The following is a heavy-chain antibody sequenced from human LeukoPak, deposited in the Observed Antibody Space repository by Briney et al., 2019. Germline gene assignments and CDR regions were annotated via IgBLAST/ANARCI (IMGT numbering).Heavy chain of an antibody. J-gene: IGHJ4*02. V-gene: IGHV4-61*02. Sequence: PSETLSLTCTVSGYSISSGYYWGWIRQPAGKGLEWIGRIYTSGSTNYNPSLKSRVTISVDKSKNQFSLKLSSVTAADTAVYYCARDPAPTYYYGSGSYYPLDYWGQGTLVTVSS. D-gene: IGHD3-10*01. CDR1: GYSISSGYY. CDR2: IYTSGST. CDR3: ARDPAPTYYYGSGSYYPLDY.